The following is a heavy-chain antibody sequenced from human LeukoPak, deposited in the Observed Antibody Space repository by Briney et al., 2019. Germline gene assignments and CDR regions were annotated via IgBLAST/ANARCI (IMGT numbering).Heavy chain of an antibody. CDR3: AELGITMIGGV. Sequence: GGSLRLSCAASGFTFSSYWMPWVRQAPGKGLVWVSRINSDGSSTSYADSVKGRFTISRDNAKNTLYLQTNSLRAEDTAVYYCAELGITMIGGVWGKGTTVTISS. CDR2: INSDGSST. D-gene: IGHD3-10*02. V-gene: IGHV3-74*01. J-gene: IGHJ6*04. CDR1: GFTFSSYW.